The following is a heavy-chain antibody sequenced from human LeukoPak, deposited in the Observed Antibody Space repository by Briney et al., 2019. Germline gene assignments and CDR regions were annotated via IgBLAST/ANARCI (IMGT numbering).Heavy chain of an antibody. J-gene: IGHJ4*02. CDR2: ISGSGDNT. CDR1: GFTFSSYA. Sequence: GGSLRLSCAASGFTFSSYAMSWVRQAPGKGLEWVSGISGSGDNTYYADSVKGRFTISRDNSKNTLYVQVNSLGTEDTAAYYCAKGSYYDSSGSFYFDYWGQGTLVIVSS. CDR3: AKGSYYDSSGSFYFDY. V-gene: IGHV3-23*01. D-gene: IGHD3-22*01.